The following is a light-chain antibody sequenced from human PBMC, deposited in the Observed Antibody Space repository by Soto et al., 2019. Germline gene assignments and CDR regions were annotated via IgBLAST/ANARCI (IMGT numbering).Light chain of an antibody. J-gene: IGKJ4*01. Sequence: EIVLTQSPATLSLSPGERATLSCRTSQSVSSYLAWYQQKRGQAPMLLIYEESNRATCIPARFSGSGSGKDFTLNISSLETEDFAIYDWQQRNNWPLTCGGGTKVEI. CDR2: EES. CDR1: QSVSSY. V-gene: IGKV3-11*01. CDR3: QQRNNWPLT.